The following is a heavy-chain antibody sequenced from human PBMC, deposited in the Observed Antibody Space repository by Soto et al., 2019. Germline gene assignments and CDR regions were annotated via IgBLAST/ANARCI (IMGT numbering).Heavy chain of an antibody. CDR3: ARGHCGGDCYPVGWFDP. CDR1: GGTFSSYA. V-gene: IGHV1-69*01. Sequence: QVQLVQSGAEVKKPGSSVKVSCKASGGTFSSYAISWVRQAPGQGLEWMGGIIPIFGTANYAQQFQGRVTITEDESTSTAYMELSSLRSEDTAVYYCARGHCGGDCYPVGWFDPWGQGTLVTVSS. J-gene: IGHJ5*02. D-gene: IGHD2-21*02. CDR2: IIPIFGTA.